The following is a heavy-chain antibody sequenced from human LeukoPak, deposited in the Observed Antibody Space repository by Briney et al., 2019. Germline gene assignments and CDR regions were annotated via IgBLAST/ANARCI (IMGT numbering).Heavy chain of an antibody. J-gene: IGHJ5*02. CDR3: AKPYSGTILTGWFDP. CDR2: ISGSGGST. CDR1: GFTFSTYT. Sequence: GGSLRLSCAASGFTFSTYTMTWVRQAPGKGLEWVSIISGSGGSTSYADSVKGRFTISRDNSKNTLYLQMNSLRAEDTALYYCAKPYSGTILTGWFDPWGQGTLVTVSS. V-gene: IGHV3-23*01. D-gene: IGHD3-9*01.